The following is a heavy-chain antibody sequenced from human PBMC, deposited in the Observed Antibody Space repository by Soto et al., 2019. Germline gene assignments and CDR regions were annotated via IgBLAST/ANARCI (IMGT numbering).Heavy chain of an antibody. Sequence: GASVKVSCKASGFTFTSPAVQWVRQARGQRLEWIGWIVVGSGNTNYAQKFQDRVTITRDMSTSTAYMELRSLRSDDTAVYYCARYYDFWSGARDLYYYYYMDVWGKGTTVTVSS. D-gene: IGHD3-3*01. J-gene: IGHJ6*03. V-gene: IGHV1-58*01. CDR2: IVVGSGNT. CDR3: ARYYDFWSGARDLYYYYYMDV. CDR1: GFTFTSPA.